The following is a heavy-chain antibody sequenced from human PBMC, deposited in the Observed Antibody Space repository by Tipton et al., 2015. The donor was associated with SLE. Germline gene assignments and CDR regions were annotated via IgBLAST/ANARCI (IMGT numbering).Heavy chain of an antibody. Sequence: TLSLTCIVSGGSINSSPYYWGWVRQTPGKGLEWLGSISFSGTTYFNPSLKSRVTLSRDTSESQFSLKLRSVTAADTGIYYCATVEFADDYWGQGTLVTVSS. J-gene: IGHJ4*02. CDR2: ISFSGTT. CDR1: GGSINSSPYY. CDR3: ATVEFADDY. V-gene: IGHV4-39*07. D-gene: IGHD1-1*01.